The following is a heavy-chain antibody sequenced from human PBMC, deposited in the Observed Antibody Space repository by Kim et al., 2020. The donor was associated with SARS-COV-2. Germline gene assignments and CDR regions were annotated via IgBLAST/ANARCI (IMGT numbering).Heavy chain of an antibody. CDR2: INHSGST. CDR3: ARRVPPYYDSSGYRGYFDY. Sequence: SETLSLTCAVYGGSFSGYYWSWIRQPPGKGLEWIGEINHSGSTNYNPSLKSRVTISVDTSKNQFSLKLSSVTAADTAVYYCARRVPPYYDSSGYRGYFDYWGQGTLVTVSS. D-gene: IGHD3-22*01. V-gene: IGHV4-34*01. J-gene: IGHJ4*02. CDR1: GGSFSGYY.